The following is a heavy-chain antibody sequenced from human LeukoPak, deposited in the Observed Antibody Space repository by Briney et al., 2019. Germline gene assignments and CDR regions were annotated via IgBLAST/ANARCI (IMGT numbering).Heavy chain of an antibody. Sequence: TLSXTCTVSXXSXXSXXWSWXRXPPGKGLXWIXXIXYSGSTNYNPSLKSRVTISVDTSKNQFSLKLSSVTAADTAVYYCAREIATKDFWSGYSYYSDYWGQGTLVTVSS. D-gene: IGHD3-3*01. J-gene: IGHJ4*02. CDR3: AREIATKDFWSGYSYYSDY. CDR2: IXYSGST. CDR1: XXSXXSXX. V-gene: IGHV4-59*01.